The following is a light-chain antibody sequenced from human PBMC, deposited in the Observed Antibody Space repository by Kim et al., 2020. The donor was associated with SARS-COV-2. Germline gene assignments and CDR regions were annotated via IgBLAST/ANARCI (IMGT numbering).Light chain of an antibody. CDR3: QQYENSPLT. Sequence: ASLGDRVTITCQTSDDIINQLNWYQQKPGKAPKRLIGDASNLETGVPTRFSGSRYETDFTFSISNLQPEDIATYYCQQYENSPLTFGEGTKVDIK. CDR2: DAS. CDR1: DDIINQ. J-gene: IGKJ4*01. V-gene: IGKV1-33*01.